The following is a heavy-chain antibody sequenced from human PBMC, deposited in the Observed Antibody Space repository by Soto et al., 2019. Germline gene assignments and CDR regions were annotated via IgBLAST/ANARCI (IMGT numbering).Heavy chain of an antibody. J-gene: IGHJ4*02. Sequence: TGGSLKLSCAASGFPFSSYSMNLVRTAPGKGLEWVSYISSSSSTIYYADSVKGRFTISRDNAKNSLYLQMNSLRDEDTAVYYCARGRRGVGSGWYYFDYWGQGTLVTVSS. CDR1: GFPFSSYS. D-gene: IGHD6-19*01. CDR2: ISSSSSTI. CDR3: ARGRRGVGSGWYYFDY. V-gene: IGHV3-48*02.